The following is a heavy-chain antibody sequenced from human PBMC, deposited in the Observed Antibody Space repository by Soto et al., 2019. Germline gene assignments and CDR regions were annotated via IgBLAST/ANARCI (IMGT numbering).Heavy chain of an antibody. D-gene: IGHD2-15*01. CDR1: GGTFSSYA. J-gene: IGHJ6*02. V-gene: IGHV1-69*01. CDR2: IIPILGTA. Sequence: QVQLVQSGAEVKKPGSSVKVSCKASGGTFSSYAISWVRQAPGQGLEWMGGIIPILGTANYAQKFQGRVTITADESTSTAYMELSSLRSEDTAVYYCAAVGYCSGGSCYEDYYYYYGMDVWGQGTTVTVSS. CDR3: AAVGYCSGGSCYEDYYYYYGMDV.